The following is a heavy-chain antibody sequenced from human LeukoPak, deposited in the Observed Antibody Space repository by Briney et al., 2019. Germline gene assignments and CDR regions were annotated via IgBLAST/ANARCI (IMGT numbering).Heavy chain of an antibody. V-gene: IGHV3-23*01. Sequence: GGSLRLSCAASGFPFSNYAMQWVRQAPGKGLEWVSGITGSGASTYYADSAKGRFTISRDNSKNTLYLQMNSLRAEDTAVYYCAKRGSSADSGYYFDYWGQGTLVTVSS. D-gene: IGHD3-16*01. CDR2: ITGSGAST. J-gene: IGHJ4*02. CDR3: AKRGSSADSGYYFDY. CDR1: GFPFSNYA.